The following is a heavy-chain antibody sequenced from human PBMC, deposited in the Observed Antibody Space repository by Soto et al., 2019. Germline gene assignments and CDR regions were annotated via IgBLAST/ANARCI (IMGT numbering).Heavy chain of an antibody. Sequence: QVQLVQSGAEVKKPGSSGKVSCKASGGAFTNDIITGVRQAPGQGLEGVGRIIPLLDITNYAQKFQGRVTMTADKSTSTAFMELNSLISEDTAVYYCARDSPIGSAFSGYDAIDYWGQGTLVTVSS. V-gene: IGHV1-69*08. CDR1: GGAFTNDI. CDR2: IIPLLDIT. D-gene: IGHD5-12*01. J-gene: IGHJ4*02. CDR3: ARDSPIGSAFSGYDAIDY.